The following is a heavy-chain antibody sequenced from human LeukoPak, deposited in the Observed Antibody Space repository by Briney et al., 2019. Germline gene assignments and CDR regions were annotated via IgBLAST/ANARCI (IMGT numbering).Heavy chain of an antibody. D-gene: IGHD2-15*01. Sequence: GGSLRLSCAASGFTFSTYAMTWVRQAPGKGLEWVSLISRGGDVTYYTDSVKGRFTISRDSSKNTLYLQMHSLRAEDTAVYYCAARPGEVAVPYDYWGQGTLVTVSS. CDR3: AARPGEVAVPYDY. V-gene: IGHV3-23*01. CDR1: GFTFSTYA. J-gene: IGHJ4*02. CDR2: ISRGGDVT.